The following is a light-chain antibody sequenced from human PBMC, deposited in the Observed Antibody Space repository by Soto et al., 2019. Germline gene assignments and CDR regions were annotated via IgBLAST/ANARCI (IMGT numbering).Light chain of an antibody. CDR3: QQYRDYPFT. CDR1: QSVYTY. Sequence: DIHMTQSPSTLSVSVGDRVTITCRASQSVYTYLAWYQHKPGEAPNLLIYRASNLRNGVPSRFSGSGSGTEFTLAISSLQPDDFATYYCQQYRDYPFTFGQGTK. CDR2: RAS. V-gene: IGKV1-5*03. J-gene: IGKJ2*01.